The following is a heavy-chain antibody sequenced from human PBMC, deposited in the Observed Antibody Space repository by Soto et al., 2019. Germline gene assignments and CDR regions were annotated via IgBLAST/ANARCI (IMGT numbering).Heavy chain of an antibody. D-gene: IGHD1-26*01. V-gene: IGHV4-4*07. J-gene: IGHJ5*02. CDR2: IYATGTT. CDR3: VRDGTKTLRDWFDP. CDR1: GASISGFY. Sequence: LSLTCTVSGASISGFYWSWIRKSAGKGLEWIGRIYATGTTDYNPSLKSRVMMSVDTSKKQFSLKLRSVTAADTAVYYCVRDGTKTLRDWFDPWGQGISATVSS.